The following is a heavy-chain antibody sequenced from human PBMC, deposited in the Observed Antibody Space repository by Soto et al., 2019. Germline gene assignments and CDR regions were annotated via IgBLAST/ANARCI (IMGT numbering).Heavy chain of an antibody. CDR1: GYTFSNYG. CDR3: ARKSSSSSWFDP. J-gene: IGHJ5*02. V-gene: IGHV1-18*01. Sequence: ASVKVSCKASGYTFSNYGITWVRQAPGQGLEWMGWISGYGGNTNYAQNFQGRVTMTTDPSTRTAYMELRSLRSDDTAVYYCARKSSSSSWFDPWGQGTLVTVSS. D-gene: IGHD6-6*01. CDR2: ISGYGGNT.